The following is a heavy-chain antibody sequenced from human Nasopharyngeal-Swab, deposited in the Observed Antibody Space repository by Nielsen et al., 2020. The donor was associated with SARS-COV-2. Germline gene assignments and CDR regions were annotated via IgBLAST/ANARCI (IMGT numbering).Heavy chain of an antibody. V-gene: IGHV5-51*01. CDR1: GYSFSSYW. J-gene: IGHJ6*03. CDR3: ARLRFNWLLGYYYYYMDV. D-gene: IGHD3-9*01. CDR2: IYPGDSET. Sequence: GESLKISCQGSGYSFSSYWIGWVRQMPGKGLEWMGIIYPGDSETRYSPSFQGQVTISADKSINTAYLQWRSLKASDTAMYYCARLRFNWLLGYYYYYMDVWGTGTTVTVSS.